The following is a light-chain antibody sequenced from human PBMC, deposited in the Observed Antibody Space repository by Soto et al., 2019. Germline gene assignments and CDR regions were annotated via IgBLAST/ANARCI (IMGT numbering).Light chain of an antibody. CDR2: AAS. CDR3: QQSYSTPPS. J-gene: IGKJ4*01. CDR1: QSISSY. Sequence: DIQMTQSPSSLSASVGDRVTITCRASQSISSYLNWYQQKPGKAPKLLIYAASSLKSGVPSRVSCSGSGTYFTLTISSLQPEDFATYYCQQSYSTPPSFGGGTKVEIK. V-gene: IGKV1-39*01.